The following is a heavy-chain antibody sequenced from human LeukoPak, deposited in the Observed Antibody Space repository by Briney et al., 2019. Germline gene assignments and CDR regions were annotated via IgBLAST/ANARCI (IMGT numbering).Heavy chain of an antibody. J-gene: IGHJ6*02. CDR3: ARVPTNYGLDV. CDR1: GGSIRSFY. V-gene: IGHV4-4*07. CDR2: IYTGGIT. Sequence: TSETLSLTCTVSGGSIRSFYWSWIRQPAGKGLEWIGRIYTGGITNYNPSLRSRVAMSIDTSRSQFSLKLSSVTAADTAVYYCARVPTNYGLDVWGQGTTVTVSS.